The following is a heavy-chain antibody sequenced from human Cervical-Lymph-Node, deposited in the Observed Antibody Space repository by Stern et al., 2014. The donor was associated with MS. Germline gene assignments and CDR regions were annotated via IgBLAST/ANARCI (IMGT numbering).Heavy chain of an antibody. Sequence: VQLVQSGAELIRPGASLKISCKGSGYKFSIYCIAWVRQMPGKGLEWMGIIFPGYSETRYSPSFQGRVTMSVDESTSTAYLQRSSLNASDTAMYFCARQTTAWASDVWGQGTLVTVSS. CDR3: ARQTTAWASDV. V-gene: IGHV5-51*01. CDR2: IFPGYSET. J-gene: IGHJ4*02. CDR1: GYKFSIYC. D-gene: IGHD1-14*01.